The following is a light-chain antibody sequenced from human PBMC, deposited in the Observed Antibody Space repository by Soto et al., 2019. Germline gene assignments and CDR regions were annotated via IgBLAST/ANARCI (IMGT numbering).Light chain of an antibody. CDR3: SSYTSSSSWE. J-gene: IGLJ3*02. CDR2: DVT. Sequence: QSALTQPASVSGSPGQSITFSCTGTSSDVGIYNSVSWYQQHPGKAPKLIIYDVTNRPSGVSNRFSGSKSGNTASLTISGLQAEDEADYYCSSYTSSSSWEFGGGTKVTVL. CDR1: SSDVGIYNS. V-gene: IGLV2-14*03.